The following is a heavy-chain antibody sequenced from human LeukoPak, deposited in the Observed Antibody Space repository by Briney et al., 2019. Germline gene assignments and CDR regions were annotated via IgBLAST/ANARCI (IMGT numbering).Heavy chain of an antibody. CDR3: ARGVRDSGYVMSMDY. Sequence: SETLSLTCTVSGYSIDSGYYWSWIRQPAGKGLEWIGRIYTSGSTNYNPSLKSRVTISVDTSKNQFSLKLSSVTAADTAVYYCARGVRDSGYVMSMDYWGQGTLVTVSS. CDR2: IYTSGST. D-gene: IGHD5-12*01. CDR1: GYSIDSGYY. V-gene: IGHV4-61*02. J-gene: IGHJ4*02.